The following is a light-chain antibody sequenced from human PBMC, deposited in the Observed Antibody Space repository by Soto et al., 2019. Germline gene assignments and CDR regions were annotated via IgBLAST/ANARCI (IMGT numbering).Light chain of an antibody. Sequence: EIVLTQSPGTLSLSPGERATLSSRASQRLSSNYLAWFQQKPGQAPRLLIYGASSRATGIPDRFSGSGSGTDFTLTIPRLEPEDFAVYYCLQYGSSVWTFGQGTKVDIK. CDR3: LQYGSSVWT. CDR2: GAS. V-gene: IGKV3-20*01. J-gene: IGKJ1*01. CDR1: QRLSSNY.